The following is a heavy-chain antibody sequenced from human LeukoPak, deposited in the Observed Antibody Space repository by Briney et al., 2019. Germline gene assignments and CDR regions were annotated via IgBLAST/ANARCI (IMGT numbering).Heavy chain of an antibody. D-gene: IGHD6-25*01. CDR1: GGSISSYY. CDR3: ASMQRGPFDY. Sequence: SETLSLTCTVSGGSISSYYWSWIRQPPGKGLEWIGYIYYSGSTNYNPSLKSRVTISVDTSKNQFSLKLSSVTAADTAVYYCASMQRGPFDYWGQGTLVTVSS. V-gene: IGHV4-59*01. CDR2: IYYSGST. J-gene: IGHJ4*02.